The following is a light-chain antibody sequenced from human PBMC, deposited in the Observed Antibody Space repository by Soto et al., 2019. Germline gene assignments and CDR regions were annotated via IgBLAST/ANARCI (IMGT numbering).Light chain of an antibody. CDR3: QQSYSTPWT. Sequence: DIQMTQSPSTLSASVGDRVTITCRASQTISSWLAWYQQKPGKAPNLLIHKASHLESGVPSRFSGSGAGTEFTLTISSLQPDDFATYYCQQSYSTPWTFGQGTKVDIK. J-gene: IGKJ1*01. CDR2: KAS. CDR1: QTISSW. V-gene: IGKV1-5*03.